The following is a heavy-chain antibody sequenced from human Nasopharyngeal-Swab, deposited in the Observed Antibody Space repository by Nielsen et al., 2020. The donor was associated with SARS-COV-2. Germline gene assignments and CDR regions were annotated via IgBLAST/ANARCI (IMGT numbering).Heavy chain of an antibody. J-gene: IGHJ4*02. CDR2: ISGSGGST. CDR1: AFTFSSCT. Sequence: SLRLSCAASAFTFSSCTFHWVRPAPGKGLEWVSAISGSGGSTYYADSVKGRFTISRDNSKNTLYLQMNSLRAEDTAVYYCAKDFSLSAFMVADMGFDYWGQGTLVTVSS. V-gene: IGHV3-23*01. D-gene: IGHD2/OR15-2a*01. CDR3: AKDFSLSAFMVADMGFDY.